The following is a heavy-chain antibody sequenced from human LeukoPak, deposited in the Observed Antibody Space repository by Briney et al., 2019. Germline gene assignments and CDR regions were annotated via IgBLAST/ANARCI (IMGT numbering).Heavy chain of an antibody. Sequence: SVKVSCKASGGTFSSYAISWVRQAPGQGLEWMGRIIPIFGTANYAQKFQGRVAITTDESTSTAYMELSSLRSEDTAVYYCAREATGHAVLSFDYWGQGTLVTVSS. J-gene: IGHJ4*02. CDR2: IIPIFGTA. CDR3: AREATGHAVLSFDY. V-gene: IGHV1-69*05. CDR1: GGTFSSYA.